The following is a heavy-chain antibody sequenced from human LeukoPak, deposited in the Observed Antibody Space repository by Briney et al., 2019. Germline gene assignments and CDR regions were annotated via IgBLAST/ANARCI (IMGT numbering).Heavy chain of an antibody. CDR1: GGSISSGSYY. V-gene: IGHV4-61*02. D-gene: IGHD2-2*01. CDR2: IYTSGST. CDR3: ARAPSLPAAVPAKFDY. Sequence: PSQTLSVTCTVSGGSISSGSYYWSWLRQPAGKGLEWIGRIYTSGSTNYNPSLKSRVTISVDTSKNQFSLKLSSVTAADTAVYYCARAPSLPAAVPAKFDYWGQGTLVTVSS. J-gene: IGHJ4*02.